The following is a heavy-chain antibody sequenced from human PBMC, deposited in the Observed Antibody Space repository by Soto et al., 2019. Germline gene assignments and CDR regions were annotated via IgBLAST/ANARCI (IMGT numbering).Heavy chain of an antibody. V-gene: IGHV3-30-3*01. J-gene: IGHJ4*02. CDR2: TSNDGVNA. Sequence: QVQLVESGGGLVQPGRSLRLSCAASGFTFSSYAMHWVRQPPGKGLEWVSATSNDGVNAYYADSVKGRFTISRDNSKNTLYLQMKNLGPEDTAVYYCARDLRYYNSRGYYGFFDYGGQGTLDTVSS. CDR1: GFTFSSYA. CDR3: ARDLRYYNSRGYYGFFDY. D-gene: IGHD3-22*01.